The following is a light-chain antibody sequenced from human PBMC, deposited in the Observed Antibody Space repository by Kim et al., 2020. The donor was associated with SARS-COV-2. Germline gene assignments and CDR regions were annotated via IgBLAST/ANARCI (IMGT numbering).Light chain of an antibody. V-gene: IGLV3-19*01. CDR1: SLRNYY. CDR2: GKT. Sequence: SSELTQDPGVSVALGQTVRITCQGNSLRNYYADWSQQKPGQAPVVVIYGKTNRPSGIPDRFSGSSSGDTASLTITETQAEDEAVYYCNSRDTTGHLWVFG. J-gene: IGLJ3*02. CDR3: NSRDTTGHLWV.